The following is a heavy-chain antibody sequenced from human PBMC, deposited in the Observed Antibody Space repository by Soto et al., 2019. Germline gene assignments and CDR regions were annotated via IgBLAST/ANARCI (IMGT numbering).Heavy chain of an antibody. J-gene: IGHJ6*02. V-gene: IGHV3-30*18. D-gene: IGHD6-6*01. CDR1: GFTFSSYG. CDR3: AKDLGSGYSSSSYYYYGMDV. CDR2: ISYDGSNK. Sequence: GGYLRLSCAASGFTFSSYGMHWVRQAPGKGLEWVAVISYDGSNKYYADSVKGRFTISRDNSKNTLYLQMNSLRAEDTAVYYCAKDLGSGYSSSSYYYYGMDVWGQGTTVTVSS.